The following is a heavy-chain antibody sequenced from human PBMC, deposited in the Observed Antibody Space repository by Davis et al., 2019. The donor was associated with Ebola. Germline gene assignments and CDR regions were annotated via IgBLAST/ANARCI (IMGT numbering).Heavy chain of an antibody. V-gene: IGHV3-53*01. D-gene: IGHD3-16*01. CDR1: GFTVSSYY. CDR2: LYSAGVT. CDR3: ARDWAGLDV. Sequence: GESLKISCAASGFTVSSYYVSWVRQAPGKGLEWVSSLYSAGVTYYADSVRGRFTISRDNSKNTVYLQMNSLRAEDTAVYYCARDWAGLDVWGRGTTVTVSS. J-gene: IGHJ6*04.